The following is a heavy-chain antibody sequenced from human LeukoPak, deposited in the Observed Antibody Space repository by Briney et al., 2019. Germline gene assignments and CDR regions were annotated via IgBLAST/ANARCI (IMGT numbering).Heavy chain of an antibody. J-gene: IGHJ4*02. CDR2: INPSGGST. V-gene: IGHV1-46*01. CDR1: GYTFTSYY. Sequence: GASVKVSCKASGYTFTSYYMHWVRQAPGQGLEWMGIINPSGGSTSSAQKFQGRVTMTRDTSTSTVYMELSSLRSEDTAVYYCARDEPHCRGGSCYSGGLFDYWGQGTLVTVSS. CDR3: ARDEPHCRGGSCYSGGLFDY. D-gene: IGHD2-15*01.